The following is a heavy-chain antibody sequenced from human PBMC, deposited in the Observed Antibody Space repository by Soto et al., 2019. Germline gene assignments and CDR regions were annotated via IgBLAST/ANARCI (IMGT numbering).Heavy chain of an antibody. CDR2: IIPVFGTS. CDR1: GVPFSSYA. J-gene: IGHJ4*02. V-gene: IGHV1-69*18. D-gene: IGHD3-16*01. Sequence: QVQLVQSGAEVKKPGSSVKVSCSASGVPFSSYAFTWVRQAPGQGLEWMGNIIPVFGTSSYAQRFQGRLTISADESTNTVYMELSSLRSDDTAVYFCANDGSWDGGGGESWGQGTLVIVSS. CDR3: ANDGSWDGGGGES.